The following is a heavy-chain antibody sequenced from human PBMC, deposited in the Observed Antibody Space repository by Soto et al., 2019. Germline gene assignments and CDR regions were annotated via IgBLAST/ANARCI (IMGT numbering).Heavy chain of an antibody. D-gene: IGHD2-21*02. CDR3: VRERRGGNSGYYLDY. CDR2: ISSDGNNK. J-gene: IGHJ4*02. CDR1: GFTFSNYA. V-gene: IGHV3-30-3*01. Sequence: QVKLVESGGGVVQPGRSLRLSCAASGFTFSNYAMHWVRQAPGKGLEWVTVISSDGNNKYYADSVKGRFTISRDNSKNTLYLQVISLRAEDTAVYYCVRERRGGNSGYYLDYWGQGTLVTVSS.